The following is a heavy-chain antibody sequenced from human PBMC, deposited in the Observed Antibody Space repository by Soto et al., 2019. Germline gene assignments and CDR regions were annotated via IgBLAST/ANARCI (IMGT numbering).Heavy chain of an antibody. CDR2: IYHSGST. CDR3: PSGLVTTLHY. CDR1: GGSISSGGYS. D-gene: IGHD4-17*01. V-gene: IGHV4-30-2*01. J-gene: IGHJ4*02. Sequence: QLQLQESGSGLVKPSQTLSLTCAVSGGSISSGGYSWSWIRQPPGKGLEWIGYIYHSGSTYYNPSLKCRVTISVDRSKNQFSLKLSSVTAADTAVYYYPSGLVTTLHYWGQGTLVTVSS.